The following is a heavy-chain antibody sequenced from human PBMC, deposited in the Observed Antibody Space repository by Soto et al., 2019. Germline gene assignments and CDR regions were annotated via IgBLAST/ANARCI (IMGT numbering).Heavy chain of an antibody. CDR3: ARDVDPVVIDGPYFDC. CDR2: IYYSGST. CDR1: GGSINTGGHY. Sequence: QVQLRESGPGLVEPSQTLSLTCTVSGGSINTGGHYWSWIRQPPGKGLEWIGHIYYSGSTYYNPSLKRRVTMSVDTSKNQFSLKLTSVTAADTAVYFCARDVDPVVIDGPYFDCWGQGTQVTVSS. D-gene: IGHD5-18*01. J-gene: IGHJ4*02. V-gene: IGHV4-31*03.